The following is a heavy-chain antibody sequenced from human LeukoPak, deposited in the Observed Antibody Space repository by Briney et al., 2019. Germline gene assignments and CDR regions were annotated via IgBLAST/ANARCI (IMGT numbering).Heavy chain of an antibody. CDR1: GFTFSSYG. CDR2: ISNDGSDK. V-gene: IGHV3-30*18. Sequence: PGGSLRLSCAASGFTFSSYGMHWVRQAPGKGLEWVAVISNDGSDKYYADSVKGRFTISRDNSKNTLYMQMNSLRVEDTAVYYCAKDQAGSSWFLDYWGREPGSPSPQ. D-gene: IGHD6-13*01. J-gene: IGHJ4*02. CDR3: AKDQAGSSWFLDY.